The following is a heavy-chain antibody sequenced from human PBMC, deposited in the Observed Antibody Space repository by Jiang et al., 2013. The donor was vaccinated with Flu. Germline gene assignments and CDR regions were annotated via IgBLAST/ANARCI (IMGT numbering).Heavy chain of an antibody. Sequence: VQLLESGGGLVQPGGSLRLSCAASGFTFSSYWMHWVRQAPGKGLVWVSSINSDGSTRYADSVKGRFTISRDNAKNTLYLEMNSLRAEDTAVYYCVRRRYCSGGSCYSGRYFDLWGRGTLVTVSS. V-gene: IGHV3-74*01. J-gene: IGHJ2*01. D-gene: IGHD2-15*01. CDR3: VRRRYCSGGSCYSGRYFDL. CDR1: GFTFSSYW. CDR2: INSDGST.